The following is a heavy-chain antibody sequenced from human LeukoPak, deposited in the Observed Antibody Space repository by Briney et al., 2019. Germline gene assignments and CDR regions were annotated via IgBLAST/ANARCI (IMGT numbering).Heavy chain of an antibody. CDR1: GFTFDDYA. Sequence: GGSLRLSCAASGFTFDDYAMHWVRQAPGKGLEWVSGISWNSGSIGYADSVKGRFTISRDNAKNPLYLQMNSLRAEDTALYYCAKIVGATDAFDIWGQGTMVTVSS. CDR2: ISWNSGSI. D-gene: IGHD1-26*01. CDR3: AKIVGATDAFDI. J-gene: IGHJ3*02. V-gene: IGHV3-9*01.